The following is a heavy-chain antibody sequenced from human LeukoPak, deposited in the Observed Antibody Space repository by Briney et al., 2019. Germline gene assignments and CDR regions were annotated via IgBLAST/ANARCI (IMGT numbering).Heavy chain of an antibody. D-gene: IGHD2-15*01. V-gene: IGHV4-34*01. CDR3: ARGLGPVVVIAATSNGMDV. CDR2: INHSGST. J-gene: IGHJ6*02. CDR1: GGSFSGYY. Sequence: SETLSLTCAVYGGSFSGYYWSWIRQPPGKGLEWIGEINHSGSTNYNPSLKSRVTISVDTSKNQFSLKLSSVTAADTAVYYCARGLGPVVVIAATSNGMDVWGQGTTVTVSS.